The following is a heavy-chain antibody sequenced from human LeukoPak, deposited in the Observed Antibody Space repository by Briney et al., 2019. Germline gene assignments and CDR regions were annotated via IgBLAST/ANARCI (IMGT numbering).Heavy chain of an antibody. D-gene: IGHD4-11*01. J-gene: IGHJ5*02. CDR2: VYYSGST. V-gene: IGHV4-39*07. CDR3: ARDPTRPDYSKMGSWFDP. Sequence: SETLSLTCTVSGGSISSSSYYWGWIRQPPGKGLEWIGSVYYSGSTYYNPSLKSRVTISVDTSKNQFSLKLSSVTAADTAVYYCARDPTRPDYSKMGSWFDPWGQGTLVTVSS. CDR1: GGSISSSSYY.